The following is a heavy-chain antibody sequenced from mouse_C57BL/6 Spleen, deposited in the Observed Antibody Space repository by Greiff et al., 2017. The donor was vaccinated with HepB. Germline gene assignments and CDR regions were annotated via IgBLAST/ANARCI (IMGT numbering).Heavy chain of an antibody. CDR2: INPNNGGT. J-gene: IGHJ3*01. D-gene: IGHD2-1*01. CDR3: AREERFYYGNSAWFAY. CDR1: GYTFTDYY. V-gene: IGHV1-26*01. Sequence: VQLQQSGPELVKPGASVKISCKASGYTFTDYYMNWVKQSHGKSLEWIGDINPNNGGTSYNQKFKGKATLTVDKSSSTAYMELRSLTSEDSAVYYCAREERFYYGNSAWFAYWGQGTLVTVSA.